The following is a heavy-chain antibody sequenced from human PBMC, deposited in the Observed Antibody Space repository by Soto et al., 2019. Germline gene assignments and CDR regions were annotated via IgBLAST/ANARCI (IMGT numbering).Heavy chain of an antibody. CDR2: VKVGGHT. V-gene: IGHV4-34*01. CDR3: ARGQEGVVATH. CDR1: GGSLSGYY. D-gene: IGHD5-12*01. J-gene: IGHJ4*02. Sequence: QVQLQQWGAGLLRPSETLSLNCAVTGGSLSGYYWSWIRQAPGKGLGWIGEVKVGGHTNYSPSLWVRVTRSSVTSNDQFSRRLNSVTAAATGVYYCARGQEGVVATHWDQGSLVTVAS.